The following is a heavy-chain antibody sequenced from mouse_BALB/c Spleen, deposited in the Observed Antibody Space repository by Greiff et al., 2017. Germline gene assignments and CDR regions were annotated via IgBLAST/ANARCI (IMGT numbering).Heavy chain of an antibody. D-gene: IGHD2-2*01. Sequence: EVKLMESGGGLVQPGGSRKLSCAASGFTFSSFGMHWVRQAPEKGLEWVAYISSGSSTIYYADTVKGRFTISRDNPKNTLFLQMTSLRSEDTAMYYCASGYDGFAYWGQGTLVTVSA. CDR2: ISSGSSTI. CDR3: ASGYDGFAY. V-gene: IGHV5-17*02. J-gene: IGHJ3*01. CDR1: GFTFSSFG.